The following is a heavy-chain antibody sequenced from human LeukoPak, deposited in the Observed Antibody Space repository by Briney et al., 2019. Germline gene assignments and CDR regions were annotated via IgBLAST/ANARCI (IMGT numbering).Heavy chain of an antibody. Sequence: SETLSLTCTVSGGSISSCYWSWIRQPPGKGLEWIGYIYYSGSTNYNPSLKSRVTISVDTSKNQFSLKLSSVTAADTAVYYCARHPYYYDSSGLNWFDPWGQGTLVTVSS. CDR1: GGSISSCY. CDR3: ARHPYYYDSSGLNWFDP. D-gene: IGHD3-22*01. CDR2: IYYSGST. V-gene: IGHV4-59*08. J-gene: IGHJ5*02.